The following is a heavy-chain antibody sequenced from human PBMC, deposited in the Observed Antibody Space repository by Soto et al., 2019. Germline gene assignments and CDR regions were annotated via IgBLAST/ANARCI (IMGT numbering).Heavy chain of an antibody. V-gene: IGHV4-30-2*01. CDR3: ARDMDYYDSSGWNYYGMDV. CDR1: GGSISSGGYS. J-gene: IGHJ6*02. CDR2: IYHSGST. D-gene: IGHD3-22*01. Sequence: SSETLSLTCAVSGGSISSGGYSWSWIRQPPGKGLEWIGYIYHSGSTYYNPSLKSRVTISVDRSKNQFSLKLSSVTAADTAVYYCARDMDYYDSSGWNYYGMDVWGQGTTVTFSS.